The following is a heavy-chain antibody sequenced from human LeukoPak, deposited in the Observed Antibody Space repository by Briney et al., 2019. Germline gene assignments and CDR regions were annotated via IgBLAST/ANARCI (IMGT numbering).Heavy chain of an antibody. V-gene: IGHV1-18*01. CDR2: ISAYNGNT. Sequence: ASVKVSCKASGYTFTSYGISWVRQAPGQGLEWMGWISAYNGNTNYAQKLQGRVTMTTDTSTSTAYMGLRSLRSDDTAVYYCASQIAVAGPGGTYPAQFDPWGQGTLVTVSS. D-gene: IGHD6-19*01. CDR3: ASQIAVAGPGGTYPAQFDP. CDR1: GYTFTSYG. J-gene: IGHJ5*02.